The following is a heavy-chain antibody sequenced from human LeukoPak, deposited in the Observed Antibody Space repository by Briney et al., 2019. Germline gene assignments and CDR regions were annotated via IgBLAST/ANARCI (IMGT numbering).Heavy chain of an antibody. J-gene: IGHJ4*02. D-gene: IGHD6-19*01. V-gene: IGHV4-34*01. Sequence: PSETLSLTCAVYGGSFSGYYWSWIRQPPGKGLEWIWEINHSGSTNYNPSLKSRVTISVDTSKNQFSLKLSSVTAADTAVYYCARGRGTSCNRYSSGWYYFDYWGQGTLVTVSS. CDR3: ARGRGTSCNRYSSGWYYFDY. CDR1: GGSFSGYY. CDR2: INHSGST.